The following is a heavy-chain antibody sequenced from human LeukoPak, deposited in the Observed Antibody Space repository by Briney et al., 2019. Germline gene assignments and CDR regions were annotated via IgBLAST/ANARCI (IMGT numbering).Heavy chain of an antibody. Sequence: GGSLRLSCAVSGFSVSGYWMSWVRQAPGKGLEWVSNIKQDGSEKNYVDSVKGRFTISRDNAENSLFIQMNSVRVEDTAVYYCAREWQGGIAAAGTRIEGDYWGQGTLVAVSS. V-gene: IGHV3-7*01. J-gene: IGHJ4*02. D-gene: IGHD6-13*01. CDR2: IKQDGSEK. CDR1: GFSVSGYW. CDR3: AREWQGGIAAAGTRIEGDY.